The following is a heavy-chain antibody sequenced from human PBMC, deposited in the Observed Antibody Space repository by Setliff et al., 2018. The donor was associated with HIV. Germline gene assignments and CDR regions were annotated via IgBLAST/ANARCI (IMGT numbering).Heavy chain of an antibody. CDR1: GYAFSDYS. Sequence: VASVKVSCKTSGYAFSDYSIHWVRQAPGQGLEWVGRINPDSCGTNYAQTFQGRVTMTRDTSANTAYMELSRLRSDDTAVFYCARGVKGIATTGKYYFDYWGQGTLVTVSS. CDR3: ARGVKGIATTGKYYFDY. J-gene: IGHJ4*02. CDR2: INPDSCGT. V-gene: IGHV1-2*06. D-gene: IGHD6-13*01.